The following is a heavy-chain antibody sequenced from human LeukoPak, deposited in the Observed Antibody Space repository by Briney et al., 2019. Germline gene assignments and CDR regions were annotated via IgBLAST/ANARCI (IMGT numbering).Heavy chain of an antibody. CDR2: INSDGSST. V-gene: IGHV3-74*01. Sequence: GGSLRLSCAASGLTFSGYWMHWVRQAPGEGLVWVSRINSDGSSTSYADSVKGRFTISRDDANNTLYLQMSSLRAEDTAVYFCARDANAVESGARTPDLWGQGTLVTVSS. CDR1: GLTFSGYW. D-gene: IGHD5-24*01. CDR3: ARDANAVESGARTPDL. J-gene: IGHJ4*02.